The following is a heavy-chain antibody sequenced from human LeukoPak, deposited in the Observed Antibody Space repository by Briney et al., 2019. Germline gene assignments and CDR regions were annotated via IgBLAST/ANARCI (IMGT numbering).Heavy chain of an antibody. J-gene: IGHJ6*02. CDR2: ISYDGSNK. CDR3: ARDSVAYYYYYGMDV. CDR1: GFTFSSYA. Sequence: GGSLRLSCAASGFTFSSYAMHWVRQAPGKGLEWVAVISYDGSNKYYADSVKGRFTISRDNSKNTLYLQMNSLGAEDTAVYYCARDSVAYYYYYGMDVWGQGTTVTVSS. D-gene: IGHD5-12*01. V-gene: IGHV3-30-3*01.